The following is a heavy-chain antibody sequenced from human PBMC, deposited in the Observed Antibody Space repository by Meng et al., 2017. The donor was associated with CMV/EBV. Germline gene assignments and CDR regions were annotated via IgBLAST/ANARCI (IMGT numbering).Heavy chain of an antibody. D-gene: IGHD3-3*01. V-gene: IGHV3-21*01. CDR3: ARPNLFGVVDY. CDR1: GFTFSSYS. Sequence: GVLKISCAASGFTFSSYSMNWVRQAPGKGLEWVSSISSSSSYIYYADSVKGRFTISRDNAKNSLYLQMNSLRAEDTAVYYCARPNLFGVVDYWGQGTLVTVSS. J-gene: IGHJ4*02. CDR2: ISSSSSYI.